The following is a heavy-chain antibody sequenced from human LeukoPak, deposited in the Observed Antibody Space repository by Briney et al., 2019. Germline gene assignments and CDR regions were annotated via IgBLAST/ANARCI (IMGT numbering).Heavy chain of an antibody. CDR3: ARVIAVPFTYYFDY. J-gene: IGHJ4*02. CDR2: IYYSGST. D-gene: IGHD6-19*01. Sequence: PSQTLSLTCTVSGGSISSGGYYWSWIRQHPGKGLEWIGYIYYSGSTYYNPSLKSRVTISVDTSKNQFSLKLSSVTAADTAVYYCARVIAVPFTYYFDYWGQGTLVTVSS. V-gene: IGHV4-31*03. CDR1: GGSISSGGYY.